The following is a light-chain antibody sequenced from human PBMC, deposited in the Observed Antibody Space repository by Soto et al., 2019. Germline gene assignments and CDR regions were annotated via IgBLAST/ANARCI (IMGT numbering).Light chain of an antibody. CDR3: QHYTSYSEA. V-gene: IGKV1-5*03. J-gene: IGKJ1*01. CDR1: QTISSW. Sequence: MPLTQAPSTLSESVGARVSITCRPSQTISSWLAWYQQKPGKAPKLLIYKTSTLKSGVPSRFSGSGSGTEFTLTISSLQPDDFATYYCQHYTSYSEAFGQGTKVDI. CDR2: KTS.